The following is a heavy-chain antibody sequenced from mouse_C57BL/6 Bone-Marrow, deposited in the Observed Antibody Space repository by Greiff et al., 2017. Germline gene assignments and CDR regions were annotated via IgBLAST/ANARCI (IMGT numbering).Heavy chain of an antibody. J-gene: IGHJ3*01. CDR1: GFTFSSYG. Sequence: EVKLMESGGDLVKPGGSLKLSCAASGFTFSSYGMSWVRQTPDKRLEWVATIRSGGSYTYYPDSVKGRFTISRDNAKNTLYLQMSSLKSEDTAMYYCARAYYYGSWFAYWGQGTLVTVSA. CDR3: ARAYYYGSWFAY. D-gene: IGHD1-1*01. V-gene: IGHV5-6*01. CDR2: IRSGGSYT.